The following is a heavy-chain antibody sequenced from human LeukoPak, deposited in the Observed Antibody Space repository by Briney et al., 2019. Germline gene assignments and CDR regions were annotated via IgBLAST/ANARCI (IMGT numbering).Heavy chain of an antibody. J-gene: IGHJ6*02. V-gene: IGHV1-2*02. CDR3: AREYSSGWYYYYGMDV. CDR2: INPNSGGT. D-gene: IGHD6-19*01. Sequence: ASVKVSCKASGYTFTGYYMHWVRPAPGQGLEWMGWINPNSGGTNYAQKFQGRVTMTRDTSISTAYMELSRLRSDDTAVYYCAREYSSGWYYYYGMDVWGQGTTVTVSS. CDR1: GYTFTGYY.